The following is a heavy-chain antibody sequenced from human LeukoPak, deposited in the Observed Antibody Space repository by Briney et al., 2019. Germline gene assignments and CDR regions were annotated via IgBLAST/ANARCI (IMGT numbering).Heavy chain of an antibody. D-gene: IGHD2-2*01. CDR1: VGTLSTYA. J-gene: IGHJ4*02. Sequence: ASVNVSCKASVGTLSTYAISWVRPAPRQGLDWMGGIISIFGTANSAQKFQSRATITADESTSAAYMELGRLRAEDTAVYYCARAADIVVVPAANKVSLHYCGRGTLVRVSS. CDR3: ARAADIVVVPAANKVSLHY. V-gene: IGHV1-69*13. CDR2: IISIFGTA.